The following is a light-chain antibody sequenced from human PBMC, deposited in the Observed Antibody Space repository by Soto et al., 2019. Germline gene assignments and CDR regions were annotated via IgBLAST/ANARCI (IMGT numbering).Light chain of an antibody. Sequence: DIQMTQSPSSLSASVGDRVTITCRASPGISNYLAWYQQKPGKVPKLLIYAASTLQSGVPSRFSGSGSGTDFTLTISSLQPEDGATYDCQKYNSAPLTFGGGTKVEIK. CDR1: PGISNY. J-gene: IGKJ4*01. CDR3: QKYNSAPLT. CDR2: AAS. V-gene: IGKV1-27*01.